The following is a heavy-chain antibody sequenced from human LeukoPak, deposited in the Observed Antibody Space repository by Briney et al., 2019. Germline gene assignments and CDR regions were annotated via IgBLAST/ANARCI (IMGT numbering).Heavy chain of an antibody. CDR2: IYHSGST. CDR1: GGSISGGGYS. D-gene: IGHD4-17*01. J-gene: IGHJ5*02. V-gene: IGHV4-30-2*01. Sequence: PSETLSLTCAVSGGSISGGGYSWSWIRQPPGKGLEWIGYIYHSGSTYYNPSLKSRVTISVDRSKNQFSLKLSSVTAADTAVYYCARGGVTTWFDPWGQGTLVTVSS. CDR3: ARGGVTTWFDP.